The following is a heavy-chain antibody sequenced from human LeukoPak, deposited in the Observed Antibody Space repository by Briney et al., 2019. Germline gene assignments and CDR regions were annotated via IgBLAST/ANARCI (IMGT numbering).Heavy chain of an antibody. J-gene: IGHJ4*02. CDR2: IIPIFGTA. CDR3: ARGNMVRGVTYYFDY. V-gene: IGHV1-69*13. D-gene: IGHD3-10*01. CDR1: GGTFSSYA. Sequence: ASVKVSCKASGGTFSSYAISWVRQAPGQGLEWMGGIIPIFGTANYAQKFQGRVTITADESTSTAYMELSSLRSEDTAVYYCARGNMVRGVTYYFDYWGQGTLVTVSS.